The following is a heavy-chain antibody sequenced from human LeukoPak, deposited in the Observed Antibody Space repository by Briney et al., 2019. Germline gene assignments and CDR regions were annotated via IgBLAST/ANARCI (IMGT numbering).Heavy chain of an antibody. D-gene: IGHD2-2*01. CDR2: INHSGST. Sequence: SETLSLTCAVYGGSFSGYYWSWIRQPPGKGLEWIGEINHSGSTNYNPSFKSRVTISVDTSKNQFSLKLNSVTPEDTAVYYCARGDQAFDYWGQGTLVTVSS. CDR3: ARGDQAFDY. J-gene: IGHJ4*02. V-gene: IGHV4-34*01. CDR1: GGSFSGYY.